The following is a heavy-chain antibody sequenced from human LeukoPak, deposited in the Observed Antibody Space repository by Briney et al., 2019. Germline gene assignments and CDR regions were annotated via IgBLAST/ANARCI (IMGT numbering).Heavy chain of an antibody. CDR1: GFTFSSYG. CDR3: AKKRPGDTLASLDY. CDR2: IRYDGSNK. Sequence: PGGSLRLSCAASGFTFSSYGMHWVRQAPGKGLEWVAFIRYDGSNKYYADSVKGRFTISRDNSKNTLYLQMSSLRAEDTAVYYCAKKRPGDTLASLDYWGQGSLVTVSS. V-gene: IGHV3-30*02. D-gene: IGHD2-2*02. J-gene: IGHJ4*02.